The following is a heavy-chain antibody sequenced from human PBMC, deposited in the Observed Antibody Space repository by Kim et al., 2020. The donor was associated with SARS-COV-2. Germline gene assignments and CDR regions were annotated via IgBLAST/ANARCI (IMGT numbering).Heavy chain of an antibody. D-gene: IGHD5-12*01. J-gene: IGHJ6*02. Sequence: SVKVSCKASGGTFSSYAISWVRQAPGQGLEWMGGIIPIFGTANYAQKFQGRVTITADESTSTAYMELSSLRSEDTAVYYCARGDILRIVATMYSPDYYYYGMDVWGQGATVTVSS. CDR2: IIPIFGTA. CDR3: ARGDILRIVATMYSPDYYYYGMDV. CDR1: GGTFSSYA. V-gene: IGHV1-69*13.